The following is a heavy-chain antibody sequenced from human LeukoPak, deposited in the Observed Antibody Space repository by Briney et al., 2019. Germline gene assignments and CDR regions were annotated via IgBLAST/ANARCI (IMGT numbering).Heavy chain of an antibody. D-gene: IGHD5-18*01. CDR2: IYYSGST. CDR3: ARASALRGYSYGYQPFDY. J-gene: IGHJ4*02. Sequence: PSETLSLTCTVSGGSISSSSYYWGWIRQPPGKGLEWIGSIYYSGSTYYNPSLKSRVTISVDTSKNQFSLKLSSVTAADTAVYYCARASALRGYSYGYQPFDYWGQGTLVTVSS. CDR1: GGSISSSSYY. V-gene: IGHV4-39*07.